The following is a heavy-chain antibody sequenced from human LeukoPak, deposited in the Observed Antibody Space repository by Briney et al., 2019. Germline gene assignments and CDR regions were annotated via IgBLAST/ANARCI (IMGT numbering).Heavy chain of an antibody. Sequence: GGSLRLSCAASGFTFSDHYMDWVRQAPGKGLEWVGRTRNKANSYTTEYAASVKGRFTISRDDSKNTLYLQMNSLRAEDTAVYYCAKARWVIADYQYFYMDVWGKGTTVTVS. J-gene: IGHJ6*03. CDR2: TRNKANSYTT. D-gene: IGHD2/OR15-2a*01. CDR3: AKARWVIADYQYFYMDV. V-gene: IGHV3-72*01. CDR1: GFTFSDHY.